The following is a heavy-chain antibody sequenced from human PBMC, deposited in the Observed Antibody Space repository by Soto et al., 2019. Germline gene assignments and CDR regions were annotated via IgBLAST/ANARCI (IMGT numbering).Heavy chain of an antibody. D-gene: IGHD2-2*01. CDR1: GFTFSSYA. J-gene: IGHJ4*02. V-gene: IGHV3-30-3*01. CDR3: GRCTSTSCHLGSDY. Sequence: GSLRLSCAASGFTFSSYAMNWVRQAPGKGLEWVALISHDGINKYYADSVRGRFTISRDSSTNTLYLQMNSLRAADTAVYYCGRCTSTSCHLGSDYWGQGTLVTVSS. CDR2: ISHDGINK.